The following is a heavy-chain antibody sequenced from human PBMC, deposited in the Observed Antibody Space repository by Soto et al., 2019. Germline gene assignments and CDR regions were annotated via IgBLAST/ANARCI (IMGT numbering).Heavy chain of an antibody. Sequence: SETLSLTCTVSGGSISSYYWSWIRQPPGKGLEWIGYIYYSGSTNYNPSLKSRVTISVDTSKNQFSLKLSSVTAADTAVYYCARVAEWLRGIDYWGQGTLVTLSS. CDR1: GGSISSYY. CDR2: IYYSGST. D-gene: IGHD5-12*01. CDR3: ARVAEWLRGIDY. J-gene: IGHJ4*02. V-gene: IGHV4-59*01.